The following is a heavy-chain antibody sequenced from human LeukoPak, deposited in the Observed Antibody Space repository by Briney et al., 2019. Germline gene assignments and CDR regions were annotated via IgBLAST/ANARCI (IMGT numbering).Heavy chain of an antibody. V-gene: IGHV4-38-2*01. CDR3: ASLLWFGELLNDY. CDR2: IYHSGST. CDR1: CYSISSGYY. D-gene: IGHD3-10*01. Sequence: SETLSLTCAVSCYSISSGYYWGWIRQPPGKGLEWIGSIYHSGSTYYNPSLKSRVTISVDTSKDQFSLKLSSVTAADTAVYYCASLLWFGELLNDYWGQGTLVTVSS. J-gene: IGHJ4*02.